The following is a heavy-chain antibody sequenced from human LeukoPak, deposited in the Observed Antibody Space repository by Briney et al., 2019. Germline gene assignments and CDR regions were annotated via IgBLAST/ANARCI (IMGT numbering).Heavy chain of an antibody. CDR3: ARALELRRSRFDP. CDR2: INPNSGGT. D-gene: IGHD1-7*01. J-gene: IGHJ5*02. Sequence: GASVKVSCKASGYTFTGYYMHWVRQAPGQGLEWMGRINPNSGGTNYAQKFQGRVTMTRDTSISTAYMELSRLRSDDTAVYYCARALELRRSRFDPWGQGTLVTVSS. V-gene: IGHV1-2*06. CDR1: GYTFTGYY.